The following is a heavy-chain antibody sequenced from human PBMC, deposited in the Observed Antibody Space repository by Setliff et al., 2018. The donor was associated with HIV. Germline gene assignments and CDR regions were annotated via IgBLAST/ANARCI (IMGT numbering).Heavy chain of an antibody. J-gene: IGHJ4*02. Sequence: ASVKVSCKASGYTFTSDYIHWVRQAPGQGLEWMGWINPNNGGTNYAQKFQGRVTMTRDTSISTAYMELSRLRSDDTAVYYCARALVRGISPPRLDYFDYWGQGTLVTVSS. V-gene: IGHV1-2*02. D-gene: IGHD3-10*01. CDR3: ARALVRGISPPRLDYFDY. CDR1: GYTFTSDY. CDR2: INPNNGGT.